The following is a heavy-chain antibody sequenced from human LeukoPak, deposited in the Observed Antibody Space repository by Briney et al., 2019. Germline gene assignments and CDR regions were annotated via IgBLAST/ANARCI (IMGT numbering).Heavy chain of an antibody. J-gene: IGHJ5*02. CDR2: INPNSGGT. CDR1: GYTFTGYY. V-gene: IGHV1-2*02. CDR3: AKEGGYSSSGTCYPWWFAP. Sequence: ASVKVSCKASGYTFTGYYVHWVRQAPGQGIEWMGWINPNSGGTNYAQKFQGRVTMTRDTSISTAYMELSRLRSDDTAVYYCAKEGGYSSSGTCYPWWFAPWGQGTLVTVSS. D-gene: IGHD2-15*01.